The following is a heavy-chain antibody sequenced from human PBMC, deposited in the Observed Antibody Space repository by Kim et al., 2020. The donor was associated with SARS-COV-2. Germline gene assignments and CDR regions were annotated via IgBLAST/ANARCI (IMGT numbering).Heavy chain of an antibody. CDR3: ARAGRVVPAAKRSYWYFDL. V-gene: IGHV3-11*06. D-gene: IGHD2-2*01. Sequence: EGSLRLSCAASGFTFSDYYMSWIRQAPGKGLEWVSYISSSSSYTNYADSVKGRFTISRDNAKNSLYLQMNSLRAEDTAVYYCARAGRVVPAAKRSYWYFDLWGRGTLVTVSS. CDR1: GFTFSDYY. J-gene: IGHJ2*01. CDR2: ISSSSSYT.